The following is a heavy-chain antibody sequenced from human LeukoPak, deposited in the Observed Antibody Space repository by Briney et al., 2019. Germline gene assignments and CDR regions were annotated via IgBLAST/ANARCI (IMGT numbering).Heavy chain of an antibody. Sequence: PGGSLRLSCAASGFTFSNAWMSWVRQAPGKGLKWVGRIKSKTDGGTTDYAAPVKGRFTISRDDSKNTLYLQMNSLKTEDTAVYYCTTDTSSGYSSSWYGIDWFDPWGQGTLVTVSS. CDR3: TTDTSSGYSSSWYGIDWFDP. CDR2: IKSKTDGGTT. V-gene: IGHV3-15*01. CDR1: GFTFSNAW. D-gene: IGHD6-13*01. J-gene: IGHJ5*02.